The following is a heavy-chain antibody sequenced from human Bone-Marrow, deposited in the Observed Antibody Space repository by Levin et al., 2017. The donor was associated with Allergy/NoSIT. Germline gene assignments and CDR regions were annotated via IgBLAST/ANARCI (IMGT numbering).Heavy chain of an antibody. Sequence: KGGESLKISCQTSGYTFASYWLGWVRQMPGKGPEWIGIIYPGDSDTTYSPSVRGQVSVSADKSIDTAYLQWTSLKASDTAIYYCARHFGGHFDYWGQGTQVTVSS. V-gene: IGHV5-51*01. J-gene: IGHJ4*02. D-gene: IGHD3-16*01. CDR2: IYPGDSDT. CDR3: ARHFGGHFDY. CDR1: GYTFASYW.